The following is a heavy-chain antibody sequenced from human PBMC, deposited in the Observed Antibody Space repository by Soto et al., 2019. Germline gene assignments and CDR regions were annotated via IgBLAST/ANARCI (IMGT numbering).Heavy chain of an antibody. D-gene: IGHD5-12*01. CDR1: GFTFSSYW. J-gene: IGHJ4*02. CDR3: ARAQVATIKYYFDY. V-gene: IGHV3-7*01. CDR2: IKQDGSEK. Sequence: GGSLRLSCAASGFTFSSYWMSWVRQAPGKGLEWVANIKQDGSEKYYVDSVKGRFTISRDNAKNSLYLQMNSLRAEDTAVYYCARAQVATIKYYFDYWGQGTLVTVSS.